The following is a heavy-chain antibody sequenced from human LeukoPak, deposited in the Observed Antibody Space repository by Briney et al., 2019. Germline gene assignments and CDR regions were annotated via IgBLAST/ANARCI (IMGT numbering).Heavy chain of an antibody. CDR1: GFTFSSYA. Sequence: GGSVRLSCAASGFTFSSYAMSWVRQAPGRGLEGVSSISGSGGGTYYADSVKGRFTLSRDNSKKTLYLQMNSLRAEDSAVYYCARMQQAGATRWFDPWGQGTLVTVSS. CDR2: ISGSGGGT. CDR3: ARMQQAGATRWFDP. D-gene: IGHD1-26*01. J-gene: IGHJ5*02. V-gene: IGHV3-23*01.